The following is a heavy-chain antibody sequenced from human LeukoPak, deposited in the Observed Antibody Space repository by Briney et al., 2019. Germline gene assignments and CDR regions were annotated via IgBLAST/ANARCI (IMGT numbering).Heavy chain of an antibody. Sequence: ASVKVSCKASGYTFSNYRYNVNWVRQAPGQGLEWMGWISAYNGNTNYAQKLQGRATMTTDTSTSTAYMELRSLRSDDTAVYYCARAYYYGSGSYFSLPTNYYYYMDVWGKGTTVTVSS. CDR3: ARAYYYGSGSYFSLPTNYYYYMDV. J-gene: IGHJ6*03. CDR1: GYTFSNYRYN. V-gene: IGHV1-18*01. CDR2: ISAYNGNT. D-gene: IGHD3-10*01.